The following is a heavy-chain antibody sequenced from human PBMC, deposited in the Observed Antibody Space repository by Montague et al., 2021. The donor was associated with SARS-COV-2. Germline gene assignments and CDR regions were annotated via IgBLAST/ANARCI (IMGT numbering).Heavy chain of an antibody. Sequence: WLVVSHFRFKKNNEYAVSVKSRITINPDTSKNQFSLQLNSVTPEDTAMYYCARDRDLSSWDYWGQGTLVTVSS. CDR3: ARDRDLSSWDY. D-gene: IGHD6-13*01. CDR2: SHFRFKKNN. V-gene: IGHV6-1*01. J-gene: IGHJ4*02.